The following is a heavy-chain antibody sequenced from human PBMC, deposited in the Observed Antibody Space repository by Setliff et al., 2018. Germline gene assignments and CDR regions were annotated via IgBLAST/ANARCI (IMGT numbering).Heavy chain of an antibody. CDR2: INYSGNS. CDR1: GGSTSTYY. J-gene: IGHJ3*02. CDR3: ARDTRVRDSSSVPSDTFDI. D-gene: IGHD2-15*01. Sequence: PSETLSLTCSVSGGSTSTYYWSWIRQPPGKGLEWIGNINYSGNSNYIPSLKSRVTISVDTPKNQFSLKLSSVTAADTAVYYCARDTRVRDSSSVPSDTFDIWGRGTMVTVSS. V-gene: IGHV4-59*01.